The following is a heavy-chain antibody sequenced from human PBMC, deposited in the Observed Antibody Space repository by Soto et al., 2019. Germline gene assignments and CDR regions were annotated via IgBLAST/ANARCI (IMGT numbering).Heavy chain of an antibody. V-gene: IGHV4-59*08. D-gene: IGHD3-9*01. CDR3: ARTVLGPDILADQFVDYYYYMDV. Sequence: SETLSLTCTVSGDXMTYSYWSWIRLLPGKELERVGYIYYNGSTSYNPSLKRRVIMSVDTSKRQFSLQLKSVTAADTAIYYCARTVLGPDILADQFVDYYYYMDVWGQGTTVTVSS. CDR2: IYYNGST. CDR1: GDXMTYSY. J-gene: IGHJ6*03.